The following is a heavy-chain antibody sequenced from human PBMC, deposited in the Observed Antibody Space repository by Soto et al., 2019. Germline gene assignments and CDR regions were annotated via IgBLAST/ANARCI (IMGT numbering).Heavy chain of an antibody. D-gene: IGHD6-6*01. V-gene: IGHV3-33*01. CDR3: ARDLARTVGAFDI. Sequence: QVQLVESGGGVVQPGRSLRLSCAASGFTFSSYGMHWVRQAPGKGLEWVAVIWYDGSNKYYADYVKGRFTISRDNSKNTLYLQMNSLRAEDTAVYYCARDLARTVGAFDIWGQGTMVTVSS. CDR1: GFTFSSYG. CDR2: IWYDGSNK. J-gene: IGHJ3*02.